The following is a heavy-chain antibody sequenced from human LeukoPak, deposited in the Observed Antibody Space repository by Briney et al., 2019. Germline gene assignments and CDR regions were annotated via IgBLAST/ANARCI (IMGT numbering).Heavy chain of an antibody. CDR1: GFTFSTYA. CDR2: ISSSGSTI. Sequence: PGGSLRLSCAASGFTFSTYAMSWVRQAPGKGLEWVSYISSSGSTIYYADSVKGRFTISRDNAKNSLYLQMNSLRAEDTAVYYCARDPRQPLIAEDFDYWGQGTLVTVSS. V-gene: IGHV3-48*03. CDR3: ARDPRQPLIAEDFDY. D-gene: IGHD2-15*01. J-gene: IGHJ4*02.